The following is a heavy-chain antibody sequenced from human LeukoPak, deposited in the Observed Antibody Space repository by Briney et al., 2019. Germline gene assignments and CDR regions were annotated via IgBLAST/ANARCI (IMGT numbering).Heavy chain of an antibody. Sequence: SETLSLTCTVSGGSISSYYWSWIRQPPGKGLEWIGYIYYSGSTNYNPSLKSRVTISVDTSKTQFSLKLSSVTAADTAVYYCARHWLRGAAKPGYMDVWGKGTTVTVSS. J-gene: IGHJ6*03. CDR1: GGSISSYY. CDR2: IYYSGST. V-gene: IGHV4-59*08. CDR3: ARHWLRGAAKPGYMDV. D-gene: IGHD5-18*01.